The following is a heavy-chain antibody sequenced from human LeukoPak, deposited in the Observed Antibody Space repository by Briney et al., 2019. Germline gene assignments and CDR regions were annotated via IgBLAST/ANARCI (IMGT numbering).Heavy chain of an antibody. CDR2: LTWSSDTI. CDR3: ARDRAVANIGQMSPFDY. Sequence: GGSLTLSSAASGFMFNSYNMHWVAPAPGKGPEWLSFLTWSSDTIYYADSVKGRFAISRDNAKNSLHLQMSSLRAEDTAVYYCARDRAVANIGQMSPFDYCGQGTLVTVSS. J-gene: IGHJ4*02. CDR1: GFMFNSYN. D-gene: IGHD6-19*01. V-gene: IGHV3-48*04.